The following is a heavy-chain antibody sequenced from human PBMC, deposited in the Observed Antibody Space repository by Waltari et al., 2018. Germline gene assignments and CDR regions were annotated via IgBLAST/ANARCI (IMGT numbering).Heavy chain of an antibody. CDR2: IDNTGSSM. Sequence: EVQVVESGGGLVQPGGSLRLSCEASGFTFSSYEMQWVRQAPGKGLEWISSIDNTGSSMYYADSVKGRFTISRDNAKSSLFLQMNSLRAEDTAVYYCARPSTEYYYYYYYMDVWGKGTTVTVS. V-gene: IGHV3-48*03. CDR1: GFTFSSYE. J-gene: IGHJ6*03. CDR3: ARPSTEYYYYYYYMDV.